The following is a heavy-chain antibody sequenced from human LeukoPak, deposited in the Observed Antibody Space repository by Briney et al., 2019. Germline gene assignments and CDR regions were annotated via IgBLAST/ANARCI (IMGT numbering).Heavy chain of an antibody. D-gene: IGHD5-18*01. Sequence: TSETLSLTCAVYGGSFSGYYWSWIRQPPGKGLEWIGEINHSGSTNYNPSLKSRVTISVDTSKNQFPLKLSSVTAADTAVYYCARRGRGYSYGLSDYWGQGTLVTVSS. CDR2: INHSGST. J-gene: IGHJ4*02. CDR1: GGSFSGYY. CDR3: ARRGRGYSYGLSDY. V-gene: IGHV4-34*01.